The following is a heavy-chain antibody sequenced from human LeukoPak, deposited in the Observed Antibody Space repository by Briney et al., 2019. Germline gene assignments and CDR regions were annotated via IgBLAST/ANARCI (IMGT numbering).Heavy chain of an antibody. CDR1: GFTVSSKY. D-gene: IGHD3-22*01. Sequence: GGSLRLSCAASGFTVSSKYMSWVRQAPGKGLEWVSVIYSGGSTYYADSVKGRFTISRDNSKNTLYLQMNSLKAEDTAVYYCARGVDYYENSGTIDYWGQGTLVTVSS. CDR3: ARGVDYYENSGTIDY. CDR2: IYSGGST. V-gene: IGHV3-53*01. J-gene: IGHJ4*02.